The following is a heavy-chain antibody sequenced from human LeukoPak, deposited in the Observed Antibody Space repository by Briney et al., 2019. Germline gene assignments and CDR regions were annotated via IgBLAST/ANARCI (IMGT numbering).Heavy chain of an antibody. CDR1: GDTVSRTDAG. CDR2: TYYRSNLYKDDAGWYK. Sequence: PSQTLLLTCALSGDTVSRTDAGWSWIRQSPSRGLEWLGRTYYRSNLYKDDAGWYKDDAGSLKSRITINVDTVMNQFSLQLSSVTPEDTALYYCARGGLVRGSINSLIGFDVWGQGIMVTVSS. D-gene: IGHD3-10*01. V-gene: IGHV6-1*01. J-gene: IGHJ3*01. CDR3: ARGGLVRGSINSLIGFDV.